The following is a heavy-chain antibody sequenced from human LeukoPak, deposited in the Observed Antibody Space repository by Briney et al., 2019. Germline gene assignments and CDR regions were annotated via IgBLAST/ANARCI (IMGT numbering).Heavy chain of an antibody. CDR3: ARVYGDYYYYMDV. CDR2: IIPIFGTA. Sequence: SVKVSCKASGGTFSNYAISWVRQAPGQGLEWMGGIIPIFGTANYAQKFRGRVTITADKSTRTAYMELSSLRSEDTAVYYCARVYGDYYYYMDVWGKGTTVTISS. V-gene: IGHV1-69*06. D-gene: IGHD4-17*01. J-gene: IGHJ6*03. CDR1: GGTFSNYA.